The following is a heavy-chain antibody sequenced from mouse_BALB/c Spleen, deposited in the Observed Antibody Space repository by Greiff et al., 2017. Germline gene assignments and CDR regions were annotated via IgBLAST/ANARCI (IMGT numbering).Heavy chain of an antibody. J-gene: IGHJ4*01. CDR1: GFTFSDYY. CDR3: ARDGGLYYAMDY. V-gene: IGHV5-4*02. CDR2: ISDGGSYT. Sequence: EVKLVESGGGLVKPGGSLKLSCAASGFTFSDYYMYWVRQTPEKRLEWVATISDGGSYTYYPDSVKGRITISRDNAKNNLYLQMSSLKSEDTAMYYCARDGGLYYAMDYWGQGTSVTVAS. D-gene: IGHD3-3*01.